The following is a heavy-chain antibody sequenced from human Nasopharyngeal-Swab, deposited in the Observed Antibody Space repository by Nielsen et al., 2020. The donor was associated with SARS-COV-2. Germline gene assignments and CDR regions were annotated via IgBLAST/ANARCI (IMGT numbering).Heavy chain of an antibody. Sequence: GGSLRLSCAASGFTFSSYSMNWVRQAPGKGLEWVSYISSSGSTIYYADSVKGRFTISRDNAKNSLYLQMNSLRAEDTAVYYCASEWLPTLTLDYWGQGTLVTVSS. V-gene: IGHV3-48*04. CDR1: GFTFSSYS. J-gene: IGHJ4*02. D-gene: IGHD6-19*01. CDR3: ASEWLPTLTLDY. CDR2: ISSSGSTI.